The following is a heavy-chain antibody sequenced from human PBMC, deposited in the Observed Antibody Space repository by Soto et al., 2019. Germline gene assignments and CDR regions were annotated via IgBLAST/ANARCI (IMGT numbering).Heavy chain of an antibody. D-gene: IGHD6-13*01. J-gene: IGHJ6*02. CDR3: ATTPIGSWFYGMDV. V-gene: IGHV1-24*01. CDR1: GYTLTELS. CDR2: FDPEDGET. Sequence: ASVKVSCKVSGYTLTELSMQWVRQAPGKGLEWMGGFDPEDGETIYAQKFQGRVTMTEDTSTDTAYMELSSLRSEDTAVYYCATTPIGSWFYGMDVWGQGTTVTVSS.